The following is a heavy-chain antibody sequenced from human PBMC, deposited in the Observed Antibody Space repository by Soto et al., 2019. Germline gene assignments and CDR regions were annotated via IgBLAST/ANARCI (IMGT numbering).Heavy chain of an antibody. CDR1: GFTFSSYG. D-gene: IGHD2-2*02. CDR3: ARSYTTNDGFDP. V-gene: IGHV3-30*03. J-gene: IGHJ5*02. CDR2: ISFDGSIK. Sequence: PGGSLRLSCAASGFTFSSYGMHWVRQAPGKGLEWVAVISFDGSIKYYADSVKGRFTISRDNAKNTLYLQMNSLRAVDTAVYYCARSYTTNDGFDPRGQGTLVTVSS.